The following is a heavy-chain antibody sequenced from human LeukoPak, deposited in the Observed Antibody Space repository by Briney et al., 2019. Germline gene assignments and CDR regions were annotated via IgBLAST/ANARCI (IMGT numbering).Heavy chain of an antibody. J-gene: IGHJ4*02. CDR2: ISSSSSYI. CDR1: GFTFSSYS. V-gene: IGHV3-21*01. D-gene: IGHD6-13*01. Sequence: GGSLRLSCAASGFTFSSYSMNWVRQAPGKGLEGVSSISSSSSYIYYADSVRGRFTISRDDAKNSLYLQMNSLIAEDTAVYYCARERASSSWTLFGYWGQGTLVTVSS. CDR3: ARERASSSWTLFGY.